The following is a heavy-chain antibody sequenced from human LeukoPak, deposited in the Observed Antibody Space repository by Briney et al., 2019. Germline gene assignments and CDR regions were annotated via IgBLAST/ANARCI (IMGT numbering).Heavy chain of an antibody. CDR3: AKPIVGAGYDAFDI. V-gene: IGHV3-48*03. CDR2: ISSSGSTI. CDR1: GFTFSSYE. J-gene: IGHJ3*02. Sequence: GGSLRLSCAASGFTFSSYEMNWVRQAPGKGLEWVSYISSSGSTIYYAGSVKGRFTISRDNSKNTLYLQMNSLRAEDTAVYYCAKPIVGAGYDAFDIWGQGTMVTVSS. D-gene: IGHD1-26*01.